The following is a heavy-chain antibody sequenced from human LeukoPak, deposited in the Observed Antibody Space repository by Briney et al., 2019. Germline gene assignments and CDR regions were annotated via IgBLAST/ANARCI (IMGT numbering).Heavy chain of an antibody. CDR1: GFTFSSYA. J-gene: IGHJ4*02. D-gene: IGHD2-21*02. CDR3: AKDPDIVVVTAIFDY. CDR2: ISGSGGST. V-gene: IGHV3-23*01. Sequence: GGSLRLSCAASGFTFSSYAMSWVRQAPGKGLEWVSAISGSGGSTYYADSVKGRFTISRDNSKNTLYLQMNSLRAEDTAVYYCAKDPDIVVVTAIFDYWGRGTLVTVSS.